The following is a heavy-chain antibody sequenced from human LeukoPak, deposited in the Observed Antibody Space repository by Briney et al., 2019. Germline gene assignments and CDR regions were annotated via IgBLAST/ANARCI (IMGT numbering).Heavy chain of an antibody. CDR3: AADRWYYYDSSGSAAFDI. Sequence: SVKVSCKASGFTFTSSAMQWVRQARGQRLEWIGWIVVGSGNTNYAQKFQERVTITRDMSTSTAYMELSSLRSEDTAVYYCAADRWYYYDSSGSAAFDIWGQGTMVTVSS. J-gene: IGHJ3*02. CDR2: IVVGSGNT. D-gene: IGHD3-22*01. CDR1: GFTFTSSA. V-gene: IGHV1-58*02.